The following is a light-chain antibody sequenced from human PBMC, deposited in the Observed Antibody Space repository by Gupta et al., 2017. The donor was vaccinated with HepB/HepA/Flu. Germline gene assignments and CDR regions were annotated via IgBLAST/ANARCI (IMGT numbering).Light chain of an antibody. CDR1: QGISSY. V-gene: IGKV1-9*01. CDR2: AAS. Sequence: DIQLTPSPSFLSASVGDRVTIPCRASQGISSYLAWYQQKPGKAPKLLIYAASTLQSGVPSRFSGSGSGTEFTLTIRGLQPEDFATYYCQQLNSYPLYSFGPGTKVDIK. CDR3: QQLNSYPLYS. J-gene: IGKJ3*01.